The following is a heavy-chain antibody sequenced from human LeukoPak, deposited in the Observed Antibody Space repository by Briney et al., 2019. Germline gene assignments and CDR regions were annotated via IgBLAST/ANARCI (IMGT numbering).Heavy chain of an antibody. J-gene: IGHJ4*02. D-gene: IGHD5-18*01. CDR3: AKGNGYSYGRYYFDY. V-gene: IGHV3-23*01. CDR2: ITASGGNT. CDR1: GFTFSSYA. Sequence: GGSLRLSCAASGFTFSSYAMGWVRQAPGKGLDWVSAITASGGNTYYADSVKGRFTISRDNSKNTLYLQVNSLRAKDTAVYYCAKGNGYSYGRYYFDYWGQGTLVTVSS.